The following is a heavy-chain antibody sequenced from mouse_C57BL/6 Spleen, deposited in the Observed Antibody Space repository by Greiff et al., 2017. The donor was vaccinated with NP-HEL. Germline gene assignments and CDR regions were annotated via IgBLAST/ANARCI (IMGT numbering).Heavy chain of an antibody. CDR3: ATLQGYYAMDY. Sequence: EVKLMESGGGLVQPGGSLSLSCAASGFTFTDYYMSWVRQPPGKALEWLGFIRNKANGYTTEYSASVKGRFTISRDNSQSILYLQMNALRAEDSATYYCATLQGYYAMDYWGQGTSVTVSS. J-gene: IGHJ4*01. CDR2: IRNKANGYTT. V-gene: IGHV7-3*01. CDR1: GFTFTDYY.